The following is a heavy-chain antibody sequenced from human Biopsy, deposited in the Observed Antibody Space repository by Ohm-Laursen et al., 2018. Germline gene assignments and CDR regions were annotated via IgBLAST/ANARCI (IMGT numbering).Heavy chain of an antibody. Sequence: SVKVSCKVSGGTFSNFAISWVRQAPGQGLEWMGGIITFFRTVNYAQNFQGRLTITADEFTDTAYMELRSLRAEDTAVYYCATAIDRRFDYGGQGTLVTVSS. CDR2: IITFFRTV. CDR3: ATAIDRRFDY. J-gene: IGHJ4*02. CDR1: GGTFSNFA. D-gene: IGHD3-22*01. V-gene: IGHV1-69*13.